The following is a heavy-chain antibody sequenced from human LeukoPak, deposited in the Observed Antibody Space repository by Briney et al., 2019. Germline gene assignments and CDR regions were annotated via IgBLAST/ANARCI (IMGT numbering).Heavy chain of an antibody. CDR2: IKHDGSEK. V-gene: IGHV3-7*01. CDR1: GFTFSTYW. CDR3: ARDPYGDYGDCFDY. D-gene: IGHD4-17*01. Sequence: GGSLRLSCAACGFTFSTYWMSWVRQAPGKGLEWVANIKHDGSEKYYVDSVKGRFTISRDNAKKSLHLQMNSLRAEDTAVYYCARDPYGDYGDCFDYWGQGTLVIVSS. J-gene: IGHJ4*02.